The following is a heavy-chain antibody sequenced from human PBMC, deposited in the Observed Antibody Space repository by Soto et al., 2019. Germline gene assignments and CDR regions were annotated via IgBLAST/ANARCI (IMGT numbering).Heavy chain of an antibody. J-gene: IGHJ6*02. CDR1: GFTFSSYA. V-gene: IGHV3-23*01. CDR3: AKVYCSGGSCYSTYYYGMDV. Sequence: GGSLRLSCAASGFTFSSYAMSWVRQAPGKGLEWVSAISGSGGSTYYADSVKGRFTISRDNSKNTLYLQMNSLRAEDTAVYYCAKVYCSGGSCYSTYYYGMDVWGQGTTVTVSS. CDR2: ISGSGGST. D-gene: IGHD2-15*01.